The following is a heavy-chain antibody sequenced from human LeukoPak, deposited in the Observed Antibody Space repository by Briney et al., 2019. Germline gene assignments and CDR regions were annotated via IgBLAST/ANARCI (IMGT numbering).Heavy chain of an antibody. Sequence: GGSLRLSCAASGFTFTDYWMSWVRQAPGKGLEWVANIKRDGSEKYYVDSVKGRFTISRGNSKNTVFLQMSSLRVEDTAVYYCANLGSSELRVPTSQGNWGQGTLVTVSS. V-gene: IGHV3-7*03. CDR1: GFTFTDYW. CDR3: ANLGSSELRVPTSQGN. CDR2: IKRDGSEK. J-gene: IGHJ4*02. D-gene: IGHD2-2*01.